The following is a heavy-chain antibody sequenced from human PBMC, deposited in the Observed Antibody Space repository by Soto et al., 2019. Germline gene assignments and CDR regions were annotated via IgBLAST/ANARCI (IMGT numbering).Heavy chain of an antibody. J-gene: IGHJ4*02. V-gene: IGHV4-31*03. CDR2: IYHSGST. D-gene: IGHD2-15*01. CDR1: GSSISSGSYY. Sequence: PSETLSLTCTVSGSSISSGSYYWSWIRQHPGKGLEWIGYIYHSGSTYYNPSLKGRATISLGTSKNQFSLKLSSVTAADTAVYYCARDYMAVVDWGQGTLVTVSS. CDR3: ARDYMAVVD.